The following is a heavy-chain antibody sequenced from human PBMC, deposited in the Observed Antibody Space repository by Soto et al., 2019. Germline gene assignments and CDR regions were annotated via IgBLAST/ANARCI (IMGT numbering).Heavy chain of an antibody. J-gene: IGHJ4*02. Sequence: GESLKISYKGSGYSFTSYWIAWVRQMPGKGLEWMGIIYPGDSDTRYNPSFQGQVTISADKSISTAYLQWSSLKASDTAMYYCASQAVSEWYYFDYWGQGTLVTVSS. CDR2: IYPGDSDT. CDR1: GYSFTSYW. CDR3: ASQAVSEWYYFDY. V-gene: IGHV5-51*01. D-gene: IGHD6-19*01.